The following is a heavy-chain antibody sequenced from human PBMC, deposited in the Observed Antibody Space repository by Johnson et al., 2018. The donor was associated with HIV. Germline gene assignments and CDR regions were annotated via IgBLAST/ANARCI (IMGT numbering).Heavy chain of an antibody. CDR2: IKEDGSEE. CDR3: ARDGVYSSPWDAFDI. CDR1: GFTFSFSNYW. D-gene: IGHD6-19*01. V-gene: IGHV3-7*05. Sequence: VQLVESGGGLVKPGGSLRLSCVTSGFTFSFSNYWMSWVRQAPGKGLEWVANIKEDGSEEYYVDSMEGRFTISRDNAKNSLYLQMDNLRVEDTAMYYCARDGVYSSPWDAFDIWGQGTMVTVSS. J-gene: IGHJ3*02.